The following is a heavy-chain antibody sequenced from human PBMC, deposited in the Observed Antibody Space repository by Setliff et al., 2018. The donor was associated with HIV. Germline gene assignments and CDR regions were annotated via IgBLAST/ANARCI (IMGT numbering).Heavy chain of an antibody. V-gene: IGHV1-18*01. D-gene: IGHD3-10*01. CDR3: ARDDRGRLRGLGPFDP. CDR2: INPYNGDT. CDR1: GYTFTSYG. Sequence: ASVKVSCKASGYTFTSYGITWVRQAPGQGLEWMGWINPYNGDTKYAQKLQGRVTMTTDTSTSTAYMDLRSLRSDDTAVYYCARDDRGRLRGLGPFDPWGQGTLVTVSS. J-gene: IGHJ5*02.